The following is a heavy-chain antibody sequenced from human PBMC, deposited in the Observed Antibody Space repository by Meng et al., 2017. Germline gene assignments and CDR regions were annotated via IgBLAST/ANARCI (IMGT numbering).Heavy chain of an antibody. D-gene: IGHD5-18*01. V-gene: IGHV3-72*01. CDR1: GFTFSDHY. CDR3: TTFVDTAMVYDFDY. CDR2: TRNKANSYTT. J-gene: IGHJ4*02. Sequence: GGSLRLSCAASGFTFSDHYMAWVRQAPGKGLEWVGRTRNKANSYTTEYAASVKGRFTISRDDSKNTLYLQMNSLKTEDTAVYYCTTFVDTAMVYDFDYWGQGTLVTV.